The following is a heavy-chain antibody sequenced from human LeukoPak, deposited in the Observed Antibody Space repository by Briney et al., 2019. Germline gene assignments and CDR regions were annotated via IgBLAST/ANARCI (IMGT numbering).Heavy chain of an antibody. D-gene: IGHD2-8*01. J-gene: IGHJ4*02. Sequence: PGGSLRLSCAASGFTFSSYAMSWVRQAPGKGLEWVANIKQDGSEKNYVDSVKGRFTISRDNAKSSLFLQMNDLRAEGTAVYYCAKGGRGNGEVYWGQGTLVTVSS. V-gene: IGHV3-7*01. CDR3: AKGGRGNGEVY. CDR1: GFTFSSYA. CDR2: IKQDGSEK.